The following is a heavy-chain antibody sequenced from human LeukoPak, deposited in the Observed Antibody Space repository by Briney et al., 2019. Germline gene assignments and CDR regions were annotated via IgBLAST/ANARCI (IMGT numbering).Heavy chain of an antibody. CDR1: GGSIMTTNW. V-gene: IGHV4-4*02. CDR3: TRESGAFSPFGF. J-gene: IGHJ4*02. Sequence: SETLSLTCDVSGGSIMTTNWWSWVRPPPNKGLEWIGEVHLSGATNYNPSLESRVTMSIDTSKNHLSLELTSVTAADTAMHYCTRESGAFSPFGFWGQGTLVTVSS. CDR2: VHLSGAT. D-gene: IGHD1-26*01.